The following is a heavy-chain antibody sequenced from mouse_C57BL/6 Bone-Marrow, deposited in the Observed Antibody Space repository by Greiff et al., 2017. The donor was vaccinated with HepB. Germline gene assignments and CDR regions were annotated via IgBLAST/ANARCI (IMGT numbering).Heavy chain of an antibody. CDR3: ARSEIVTPYYYAMDY. Sequence: QVQLQQSGPELVKPGASVKISCKASGYAFSSSWMNWVKQRTGKGLEWIGRIYPGDGDTNYNGKFKGKATLTADKSSSTAYMQLSSLTSEDSAVYFCARSEIVTPYYYAMDYWGQGTSVTVSS. D-gene: IGHD2-5*01. CDR2: IYPGDGDT. CDR1: GYAFSSSW. V-gene: IGHV1-82*01. J-gene: IGHJ4*01.